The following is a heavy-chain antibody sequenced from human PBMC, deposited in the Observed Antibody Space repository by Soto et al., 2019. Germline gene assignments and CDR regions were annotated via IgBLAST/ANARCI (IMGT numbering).Heavy chain of an antibody. V-gene: IGHV3-23*01. CDR1: GFMFNNSA. CDR3: AKAKAVVIAALDI. Sequence: ESGGGLVQPGGSLRLSCKASGFMFNNSAMTWVRQAPGQGLQWVASVSDNGGSRGGTYYADSVKGRFTISRDNSKNNLYLQLDSLTGADTAVYYCAKAKAVVIAALDIWGQGTMVNVSS. D-gene: IGHD2-21*01. J-gene: IGHJ3*02. CDR2: VSDNGGSRGGT.